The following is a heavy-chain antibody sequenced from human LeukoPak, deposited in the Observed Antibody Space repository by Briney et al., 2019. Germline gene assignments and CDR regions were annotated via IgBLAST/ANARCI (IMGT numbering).Heavy chain of an antibody. CDR3: ARDGGYCSSTSCSYYMDV. J-gene: IGHJ6*03. CDR2: INPNSGGT. Sequence: ASVKVSCKASGYTFTGYYMHWVRQAPGQGLEWMGWINPNSGGTNYAQKFQGRVTMTRDMSISTAYMELSRLRSDDTAVYYCARDGGYCSSTSCSYYMDVWGKGTTVTVSS. D-gene: IGHD2-2*01. CDR1: GYTFTGYY. V-gene: IGHV1-2*02.